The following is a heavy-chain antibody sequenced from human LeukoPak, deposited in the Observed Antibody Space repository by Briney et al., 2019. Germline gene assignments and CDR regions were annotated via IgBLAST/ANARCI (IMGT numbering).Heavy chain of an antibody. J-gene: IGHJ4*02. CDR1: GFTFSSYA. V-gene: IGHV3-30-3*01. CDR3: ARVSSDESSWLYYFDY. D-gene: IGHD6-13*01. Sequence: GGSLRLSCAASGFTFSSYAMHWVRQAPGKGLEWVAVISYDGSNKYYADSVKGRFTISRDNSKNTLYLQMNSLRAEDTAVYYCARVSSDESSWLYYFDYWGQGTLVTVSS. CDR2: ISYDGSNK.